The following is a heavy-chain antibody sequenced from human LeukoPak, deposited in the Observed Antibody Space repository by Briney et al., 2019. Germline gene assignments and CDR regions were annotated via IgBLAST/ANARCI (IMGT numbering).Heavy chain of an antibody. CDR3: ARAVAEVVNWFDP. V-gene: IGHV1-2*02. J-gene: IGHJ5*02. CDR2: INPNSGGT. D-gene: IGHD6-13*01. CDR1: GYTFTGYY. Sequence: ASVKVSCKASGYTFTGYYMHWVRQAPGQGLEWMGWINPNSGGTNYAQKFQGRVTMTRDTSISTAYMGLSRLRSDDTAVYYCARAVAEVVNWFDPWGQGTLVTVSS.